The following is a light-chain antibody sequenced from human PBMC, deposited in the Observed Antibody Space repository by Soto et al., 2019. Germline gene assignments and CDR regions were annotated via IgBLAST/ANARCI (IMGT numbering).Light chain of an antibody. CDR2: LGS. CDR3: MQALQTPWT. CDR1: DXVLHSKGYNY. J-gene: IGKJ1*01. Sequence: IVMTQAPLSLPVTPGEPGSTSCRXSDXVLHSKGYNYLDWYLQKPGQSPQLLIFLGSNRTSGVPDRFSGSGSGTDFTLKISRVEAEDVGVYYCMQALQTPWTFGQGTKADFK. V-gene: IGKV2-28*01.